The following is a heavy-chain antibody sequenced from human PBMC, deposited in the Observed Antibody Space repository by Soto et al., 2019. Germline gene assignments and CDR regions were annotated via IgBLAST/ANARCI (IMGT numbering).Heavy chain of an antibody. CDR3: AXXXXXXXXTXXXXSYYYYMXX. CDR1: GGSISSYY. CDR2: IYYSGST. J-gene: IGHJ6*03. Sequence: SETLSLTCTVSGGSISSYYWGWIRQPPGKGLEWIGSIYYSGSTYYNPSLKSRVTISVDTSKKQISLKLSSVTAADSAVYYCAXXXXXXXXTXXXXSYYYYMXXXXK. V-gene: IGHV4-39*01.